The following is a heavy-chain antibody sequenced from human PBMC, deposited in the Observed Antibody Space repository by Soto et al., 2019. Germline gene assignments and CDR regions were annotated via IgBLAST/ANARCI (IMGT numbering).Heavy chain of an antibody. CDR2: INHSGST. J-gene: IGHJ6*02. V-gene: IGHV4-4*02. D-gene: IGHD3-3*01. CDR3: ERAQCTIVGVEHYYYYGMDV. Sequence: QGQLQESGPRLMKPSGTLSLTCAVSGGSISSNNWWSWVRQPPGRARAWIGEINHSGSTNYNPSRKIRVTASIDKSTIQFSLKRSSVKAADTAVYYSERAQCTIVGVEHYYYYGMDVLGRGTTVTVFS. CDR1: GGSISSNNW.